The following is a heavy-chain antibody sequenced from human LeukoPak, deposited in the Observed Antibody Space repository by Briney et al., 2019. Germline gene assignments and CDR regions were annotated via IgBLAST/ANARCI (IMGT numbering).Heavy chain of an antibody. D-gene: IGHD3-10*01. V-gene: IGHV4-39*01. CDR2: IYYSGST. Sequence: SETLSLTCTVSGASITSSRYYRGWIRQPPGKGLEWIGSIYYSGSTYYNPSLKSRVTISVDTSKSHFSLKLSSVTAADTAVYYCARQDFGSGILPGYWGQGTLVTVSS. J-gene: IGHJ4*02. CDR3: ARQDFGSGILPGY. CDR1: GASITSSRYY.